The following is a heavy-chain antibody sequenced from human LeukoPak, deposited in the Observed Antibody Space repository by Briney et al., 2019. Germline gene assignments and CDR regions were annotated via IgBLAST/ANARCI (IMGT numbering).Heavy chain of an antibody. D-gene: IGHD6-13*01. J-gene: IGHJ4*02. CDR1: GGSISSYY. Sequence: SETLSLTCTVSGGSISSYYWSWIRQPPGKGLEWIGYIYYSGNTNYNPSLKSRVTISVDTSKNQFSLNLTSVTAADTAVYYCARGDSSSWYEVCFDYWGQGTLVTVSS. CDR3: ARGDSSSWYEVCFDY. CDR2: IYYSGNT. V-gene: IGHV4-59*08.